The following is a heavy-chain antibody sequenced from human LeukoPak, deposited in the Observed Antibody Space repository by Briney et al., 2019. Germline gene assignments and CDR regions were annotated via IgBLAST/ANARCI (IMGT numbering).Heavy chain of an antibody. D-gene: IGHD2-2*01. CDR1: GGSISSGDYY. J-gene: IGHJ6*03. V-gene: IGHV4-30-4*08. CDR3: ARGWVCSSTSCYGPALTYYYYMDV. Sequence: PSETLSLTSTVAGGSISSGDYYWSWIRQPPGKGLERIGYIYYSGSTYYNPSLKSQVTISVDTSKNQFSLKLSSVPAADTAVLYGARGWVCSSTSCYGPALTYYYYMDVWGKGPTVTVSS. CDR2: IYYSGST.